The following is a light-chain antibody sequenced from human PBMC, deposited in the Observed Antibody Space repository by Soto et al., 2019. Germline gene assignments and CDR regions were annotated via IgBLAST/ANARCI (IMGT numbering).Light chain of an antibody. Sequence: EIVMTQSPATLSVSPGERVTLSCGASQSISGDLAWYQRKPGQAPRLVIYGASTRATGVPARFSGSGSATEFTLTISSLQSEDFAVYYCQQYDSWPHTFGLGTSLEIK. CDR2: GAS. J-gene: IGKJ2*01. V-gene: IGKV3-15*01. CDR1: QSISGD. CDR3: QQYDSWPHT.